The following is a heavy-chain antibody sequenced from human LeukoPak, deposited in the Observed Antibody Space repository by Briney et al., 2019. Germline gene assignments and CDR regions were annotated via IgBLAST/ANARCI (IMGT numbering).Heavy chain of an antibody. D-gene: IGHD2-21*02. CDR2: IYWDDDK. Sequence: SGPTLVNPTQTLTLTCTFSGFSLSTSGVGVGWIRQPPGKALEWLALIYWDDDKRYSPSLKSRLTITKDTSKNQVVLTMTNMDPVDTATYYCALTYSLVVTSHFDYWGQGTLVTVSS. J-gene: IGHJ4*02. V-gene: IGHV2-5*02. CDR1: GFSLSTSGVG. CDR3: ALTYSLVVTSHFDY.